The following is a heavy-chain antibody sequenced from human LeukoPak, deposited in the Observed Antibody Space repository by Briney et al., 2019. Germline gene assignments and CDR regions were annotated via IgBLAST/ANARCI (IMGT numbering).Heavy chain of an antibody. CDR2: ISWDGGST. D-gene: IGHD4-17*01. V-gene: IGHV3-43D*03. J-gene: IGHJ6*03. Sequence: GGSLRLSCAASGFTFDDYAMHWVRQAPGKGLEWVSLISWDGGSTYYADSVKGRFTISRDNSKNSLYLQMNSLRAEDTALYYCAKGCHDYGDYGHYYYYMDVWGKGTTVTVSS. CDR3: AKGCHDYGDYGHYYYYMDV. CDR1: GFTFDDYA.